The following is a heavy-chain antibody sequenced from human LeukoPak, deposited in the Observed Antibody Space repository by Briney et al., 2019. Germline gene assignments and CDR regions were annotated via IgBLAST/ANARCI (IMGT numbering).Heavy chain of an antibody. Sequence: GGSLRLSCAASGFTFSDYYMSWIRQAPGKGLEWVSYISSSGSTIYSADSVKGRFTISRDNAKNSLYVQMNSLRAEDTAVYYCARSLASEATIMFPWFDPWGQGTLVTVSS. V-gene: IGHV3-11*04. CDR2: ISSSGSTI. CDR1: GFTFSDYY. CDR3: ARSLASEATIMFPWFDP. J-gene: IGHJ5*02. D-gene: IGHD5-12*01.